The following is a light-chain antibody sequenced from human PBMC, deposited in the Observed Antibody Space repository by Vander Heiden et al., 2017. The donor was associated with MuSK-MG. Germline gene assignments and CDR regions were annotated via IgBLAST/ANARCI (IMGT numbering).Light chain of an antibody. CDR2: DVS. Sequence: QSALTQPASVSGSPGQSITISCTGTSSDVGGYKYVSWYQQHPGKAPKLMIHDVSNRPSGVSNRFSGSKSGNTASLTISGLQADDEADYYCSSYTSSSLYIFGTATKV. J-gene: IGLJ1*01. CDR1: SSDVGGYKY. V-gene: IGLV2-14*03. CDR3: SSYTSSSLYI.